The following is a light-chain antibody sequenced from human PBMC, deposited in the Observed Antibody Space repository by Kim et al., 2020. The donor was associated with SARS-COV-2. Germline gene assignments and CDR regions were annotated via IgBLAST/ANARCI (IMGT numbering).Light chain of an antibody. CDR3: MQALQAPIT. Sequence: DIVMTQSPLSLPATPGGPASISCRSSQSLLHSNGYNYLDWYLQKPGQSPQLLIYLGSNRASGVPDRFSGSGSGTDFTLKISRVEAEDVGVYYCMQALQAPITFGQGTRLEIK. CDR2: LGS. J-gene: IGKJ5*01. CDR1: QSLLHSNGYNY. V-gene: IGKV2-28*01.